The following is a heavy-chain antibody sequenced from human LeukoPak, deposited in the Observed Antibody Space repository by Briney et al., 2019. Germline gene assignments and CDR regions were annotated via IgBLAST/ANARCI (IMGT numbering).Heavy chain of an antibody. J-gene: IGHJ4*02. CDR3: ARVWFGELLSPFDY. CDR2: ISYDGSNK. V-gene: IGHV3-30-3*01. Sequence: PGGSLILSCAASGFTFSSYAMHWVRQAPGKGLEWVAVISYDGSNKYYADSVKGRFTISRDNSKNTLYLQMNSLRAEDTAVYYCARVWFGELLSPFDYWGQGTLVTVSS. D-gene: IGHD3-10*01. CDR1: GFTFSSYA.